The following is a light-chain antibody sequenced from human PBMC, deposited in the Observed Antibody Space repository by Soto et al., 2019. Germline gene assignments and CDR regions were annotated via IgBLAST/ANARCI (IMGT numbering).Light chain of an antibody. CDR1: QSVSSSY. CDR3: QQYGSSPYT. J-gene: IGKJ2*01. CDR2: GAS. Sequence: EIVLTQSPGTLSLSPGERATLSCRASQSVSSSYLAWYQQKPGQAPRLLIYGASSRATGIPDRFSGSWSGTDFTLTISRLEPEDFAVYYCQQYGSSPYTFGNGTKLEIK. V-gene: IGKV3-20*01.